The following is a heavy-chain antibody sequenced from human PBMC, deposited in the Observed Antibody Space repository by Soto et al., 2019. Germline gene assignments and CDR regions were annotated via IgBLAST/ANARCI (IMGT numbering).Heavy chain of an antibody. J-gene: IGHJ6*02. D-gene: IGHD2-2*01. Sequence: SETLSLTCTVSGGSISSYYWSWIRQPAGKGLECIGRIYASGSTNYNPSLKSRVTMSVDTSKNQVSLRLTSVAAADTAVYYCTRDVYGSTTSGYYYYAMDVWGQGTTVTVS. CDR3: TRDVYGSTTSGYYYYAMDV. CDR2: IYASGST. V-gene: IGHV4-4*07. CDR1: GGSISSYY.